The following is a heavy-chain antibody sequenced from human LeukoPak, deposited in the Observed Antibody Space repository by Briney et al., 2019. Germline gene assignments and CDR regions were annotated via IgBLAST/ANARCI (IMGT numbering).Heavy chain of an antibody. J-gene: IGHJ6*02. CDR2: ISGSGGGT. Sequence: GGSLRLSCAASGFTFNTYVMSWVRQAPGKGLEWVSAISGSGGGTYYVDSVKGRFTISRDNSKNTLYLQMNSLGAEDTAVYYCATVYSSSPLRPMDVWGQGTTVTVSS. CDR3: ATVYSSSPLRPMDV. D-gene: IGHD2-2*01. V-gene: IGHV3-23*01. CDR1: GFTFNTYV.